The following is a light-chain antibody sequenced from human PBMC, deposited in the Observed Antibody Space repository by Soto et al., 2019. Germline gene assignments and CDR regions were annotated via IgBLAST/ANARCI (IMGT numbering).Light chain of an antibody. V-gene: IGLV2-14*01. CDR1: RSDIGNYKY. CDR2: EVS. J-gene: IGLJ2*01. CDR3: CSYAGGDIYVV. Sequence: QSALTQPASVSGSLGQSVTISCTGTRSDIGNYKYVSWYRQHPGEAPKLIIYEVSDRPSGVSNRFSGSKSGYTASLTISGLQPEDEADYYCCSYAGGDIYVVFGGGTKLTVL.